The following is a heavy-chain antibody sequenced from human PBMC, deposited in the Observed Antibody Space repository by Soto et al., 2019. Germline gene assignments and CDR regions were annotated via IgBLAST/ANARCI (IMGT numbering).Heavy chain of an antibody. CDR1: GFTFSDYY. Sequence: GSLSLSWAASGFTFSDYYMSLIGQAPGKGLEWVSYISSSGSTIYYADSVKGRFTISRDNAKNSLYLQMNSLRAEDTAVYYCARAIYCSGGSCTDYYGMDVWGQGTTVTVSS. V-gene: IGHV3-11*01. D-gene: IGHD2-15*01. J-gene: IGHJ6*02. CDR2: ISSSGSTI. CDR3: ARAIYCSGGSCTDYYGMDV.